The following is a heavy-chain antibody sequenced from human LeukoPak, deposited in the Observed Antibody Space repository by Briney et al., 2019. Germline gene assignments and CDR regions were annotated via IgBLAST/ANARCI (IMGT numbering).Heavy chain of an antibody. CDR2: IYYSGST. CDR1: GGSISSSSYY. J-gene: IGHJ4*02. D-gene: IGHD3-22*01. Sequence: SETLSLTCTVSGGSISSSSYYWGWIRQPPGKGLEWIGSIYYSGSTYYNPSLKSRVTISVDTSKNQFSLKLSSVTAADTAVYYCARHYYGSSGYENWGQGTLVTVSS. V-gene: IGHV4-39*01. CDR3: ARHYYGSSGYEN.